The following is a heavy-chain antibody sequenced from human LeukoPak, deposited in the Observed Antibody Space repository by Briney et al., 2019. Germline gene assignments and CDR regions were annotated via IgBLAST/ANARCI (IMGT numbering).Heavy chain of an antibody. CDR2: ISYDGSNK. CDR3: ARDRSASDGRGHFDY. Sequence: GGSLRLSCAASGFTFSNAWMSWVRQAPGKGLEWVAVISYDGSNKYYADSVKGRFTISRDNSKNTLYLQMNSLRAEDTAVYYCARDRSASDGRGHFDYWGQGTLVTVSS. D-gene: IGHD1-14*01. CDR1: GFTFSNAW. V-gene: IGHV3-30*03. J-gene: IGHJ4*02.